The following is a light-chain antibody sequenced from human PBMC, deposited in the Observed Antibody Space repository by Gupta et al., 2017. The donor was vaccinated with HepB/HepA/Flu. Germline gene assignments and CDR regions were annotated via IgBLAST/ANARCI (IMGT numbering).Light chain of an antibody. J-gene: IGKJ3*01. CDR2: DTS. V-gene: IGKV3-11*01. CDR1: QSVSSY. Sequence: EIVLTQSPATLSLSPGERAILSCRASQSVSSYLAWYQQKPGQPPRLLMYDTSYRATGIPARCSGSGSGTDFTLTSSSLEPEDFAVYYCQQRTKWPFTFGPGTKVEIK. CDR3: QQRTKWPFT.